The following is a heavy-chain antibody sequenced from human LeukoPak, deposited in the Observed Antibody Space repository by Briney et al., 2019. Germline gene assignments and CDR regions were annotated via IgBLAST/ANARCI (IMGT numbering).Heavy chain of an antibody. D-gene: IGHD3-22*01. V-gene: IGHV3-33*01. Sequence: GGSLRLSCAASGFTLRYYGMHWVRQAPGKGLEWVALIWSDGSNENYADSVDGLFTISRDTSRNTLYLQMHSLRAEDTAVYYCARDADTSGSYWYFDLWGRGTQVTVSS. CDR1: GFTLRYYG. CDR2: IWSDGSNE. CDR3: ARDADTSGSYWYFDL. J-gene: IGHJ2*01.